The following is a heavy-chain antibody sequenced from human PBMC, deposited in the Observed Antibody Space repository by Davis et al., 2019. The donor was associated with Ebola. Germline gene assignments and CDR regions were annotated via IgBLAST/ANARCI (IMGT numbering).Heavy chain of an antibody. Sequence: SVKVSCKVSGGTFSSHDISWVRQAPGQGLEWMGGIIPNIGTANYAQKFQGRVTINADKSTSTAYMELSSLRSEDTAVYYCARDSKGDYGGNSEAFDIWGQGTMVTVSS. J-gene: IGHJ3*02. V-gene: IGHV1-69*06. CDR1: GGTFSSHD. D-gene: IGHD4-23*01. CDR2: IIPNIGTA. CDR3: ARDSKGDYGGNSEAFDI.